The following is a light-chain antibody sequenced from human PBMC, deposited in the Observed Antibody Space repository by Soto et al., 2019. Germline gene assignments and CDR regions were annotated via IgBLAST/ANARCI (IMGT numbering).Light chain of an antibody. CDR3: QTWGSGIHVV. CDR1: SGHTSYA. V-gene: IGLV4-69*01. CDR2: LNSDGSH. J-gene: IGLJ2*01. Sequence: QSVLTQSPSASASLGASVKLTCTLSSGHTSYAIAWHQQQPGRGPRYLMKLNSDGSHNKGDAIPDRFSGSSSGAERYLTISSLQSEDEADYYCQTWGSGIHVVFGGGTKVTVL.